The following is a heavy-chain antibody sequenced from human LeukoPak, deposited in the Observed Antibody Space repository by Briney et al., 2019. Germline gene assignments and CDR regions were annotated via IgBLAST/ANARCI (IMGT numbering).Heavy chain of an antibody. J-gene: IGHJ4*02. CDR3: GKGRVSE. CDR2: ITIAGGT. D-gene: IGHD6-19*01. V-gene: IGHV3-23*01. CDR1: GFTFNTQD. Sequence: GGSLRLSCAASGFTFNTQDMRWVRQAPGKGLEWVSSITIAGGTFYADSVRGRFTISRDNSKNTLDLQMNSLRVEDTAVYYCGKGRVSEWGQGTLVTVSS.